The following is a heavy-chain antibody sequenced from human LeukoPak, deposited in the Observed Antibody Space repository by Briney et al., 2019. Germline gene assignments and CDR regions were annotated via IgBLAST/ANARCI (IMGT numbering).Heavy chain of an antibody. CDR3: ARAGKELRYFDWFYFDY. Sequence: SGGSLSLSCAASGFTFSSYWMSWVRQAPGKGLEWVANTKQDGSERYYVDSVKGRFTISRDNAENSLYLQMNSLRAEDTAVYYCARAGKELRYFDWFYFDYWGQGTLVTVSS. CDR2: TKQDGSER. V-gene: IGHV3-7*02. J-gene: IGHJ4*02. D-gene: IGHD3-9*01. CDR1: GFTFSSYW.